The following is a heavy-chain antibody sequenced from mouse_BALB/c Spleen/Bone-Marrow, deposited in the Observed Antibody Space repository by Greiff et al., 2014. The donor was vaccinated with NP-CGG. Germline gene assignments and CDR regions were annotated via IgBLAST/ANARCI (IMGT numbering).Heavy chain of an antibody. CDR2: LNPSNGHT. Sequence: QVQLQQSGAELLKPGTSVKLSCKASGYTFTSYWMHWVKQRPGQGLEWIGELNPSNGHTNYNGKFKNKATVTVDKSSSTAYMQLTTLASEDSAVYYCARMITTRGFDYWGQGTPLTVSA. CDR1: GYTFTSYW. CDR3: ARMITTRGFDY. V-gene: IGHV1S81*02. D-gene: IGHD2-4*01. J-gene: IGHJ2*01.